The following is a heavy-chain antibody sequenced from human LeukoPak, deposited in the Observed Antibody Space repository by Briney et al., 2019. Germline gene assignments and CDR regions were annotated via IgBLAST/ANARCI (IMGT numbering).Heavy chain of an antibody. V-gene: IGHV3-20*04. CDR2: INWNGGST. D-gene: IGHD2-2*01. Sequence: PGGSLRLSCAASGFTFDDYGMSWVRQAPGRGLEWVSGINWNGGSTGYADSVKGRFTISRDNAKSSLYLQMNSLRAEDTALYYCARDRIGYCSSTSCRPFDYWGQGTLVTVSS. CDR1: GFTFDDYG. CDR3: ARDRIGYCSSTSCRPFDY. J-gene: IGHJ4*02.